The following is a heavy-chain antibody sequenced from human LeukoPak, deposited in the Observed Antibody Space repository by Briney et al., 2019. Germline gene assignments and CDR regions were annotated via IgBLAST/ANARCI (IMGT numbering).Heavy chain of an antibody. CDR3: ARELMTTVTMPFDY. D-gene: IGHD4-17*01. CDR1: GFTFSDYY. CDR2: ISSSGSTI. V-gene: IGHV3-11*01. J-gene: IGHJ4*02. Sequence: PGGSLRLSCGASGFTFSDYYMSWIRQAPGKGLEWVSYISSSGSTIYYADSVKGRFTISRDNAKNSLYLQMNSLRAEDTAVYYCARELMTTVTMPFDYWGQGTLVTVSS.